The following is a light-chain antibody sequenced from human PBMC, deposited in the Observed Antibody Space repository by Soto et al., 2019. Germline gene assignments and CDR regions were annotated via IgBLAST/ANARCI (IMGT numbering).Light chain of an antibody. CDR1: SRDVGGYNL. CDR3: CARADTSTVL. Sequence: QSALTQPASVSGSPGQSIIISCTGTSRDVGGYNLFSWYQQYPDKAPTLVIYEGTKRPSGVSDRFSGSWSGNTASLTISGLQAEDEADYYCCARADTSTVLFGGGTKLTV. CDR2: EGT. J-gene: IGLJ2*01. V-gene: IGLV2-23*01.